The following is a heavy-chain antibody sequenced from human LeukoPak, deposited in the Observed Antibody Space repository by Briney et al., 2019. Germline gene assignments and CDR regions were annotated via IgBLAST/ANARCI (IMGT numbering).Heavy chain of an antibody. CDR1: GYTFTGYY. CDR2: INPNSGGT. V-gene: IGHV1-2*06. Sequence: ASVKVSCKASGYTFTGYYMHWVRQAPGQGLEWMGRINPNSGGTNYAQKFQGRVTMTRDTSISTAYMELSRLRSDDTAVYYCARVPPYRYSYGPFDYWGQGTRVTVSS. CDR3: ARVPPYRYSYGPFDY. J-gene: IGHJ4*02. D-gene: IGHD5-18*01.